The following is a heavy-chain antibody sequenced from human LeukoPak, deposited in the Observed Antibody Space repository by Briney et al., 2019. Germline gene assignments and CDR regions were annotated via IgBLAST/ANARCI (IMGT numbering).Heavy chain of an antibody. CDR1: GFTFDDYA. CDR3: AKGRGLMAAFDY. V-gene: IGHV3-9*03. J-gene: IGHJ4*02. D-gene: IGHD2-8*01. Sequence: GGSLRLSCAASGFTFDDYAMHWVRQAPGKGLEWVSSISWNSGTIGYADSVKGRFTISRDNAKNSLYLQMNSLRAEDMAFYYRAKGRGLMAAFDYWGQRTLVTVSS. CDR2: ISWNSGTI.